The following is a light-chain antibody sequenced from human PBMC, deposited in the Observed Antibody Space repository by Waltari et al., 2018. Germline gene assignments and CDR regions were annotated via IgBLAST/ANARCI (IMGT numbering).Light chain of an antibody. Sequence: QSALTQPASVSGSPGQSITISCTGTSSDTGNYNFVSWYQQHPGKAPKLIIYDFSNRPSGVSNRFSGSWSGNTASLTISGLQAEDEADYYCNSYTTGSTLTVIFGGGTKLTVL. J-gene: IGLJ2*01. CDR2: DFS. CDR1: SSDTGNYNF. V-gene: IGLV2-14*03. CDR3: NSYTTGSTLTVI.